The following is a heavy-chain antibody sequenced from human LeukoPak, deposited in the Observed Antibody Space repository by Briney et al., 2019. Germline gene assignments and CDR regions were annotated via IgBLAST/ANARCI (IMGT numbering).Heavy chain of an antibody. CDR1: AVTFSSYS. J-gene: IGHJ6*03. CDR2: ISSGSSTI. Sequence: PGGSLRLSCAASAVTFSSYSMNWVRQAPGQGLEWLSYISSGSSTIYYADSVKGRFTISRDNAKNSLYLQMNSLRAEDTAVYFCARGYMKGMDVWGKGTTVTVSS. D-gene: IGHD5-24*01. CDR3: ARGYMKGMDV. V-gene: IGHV3-48*01.